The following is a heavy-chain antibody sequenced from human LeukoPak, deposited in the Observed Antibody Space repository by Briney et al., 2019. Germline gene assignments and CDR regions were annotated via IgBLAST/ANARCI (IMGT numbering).Heavy chain of an antibody. CDR1: GGSISSGSYY. J-gene: IGHJ4*02. D-gene: IGHD6-13*01. CDR3: ARDGAAADFDY. Sequence: PSETLSLXCTVSGGSISSGSYYWIWIRQPAGKGLEWIGRIYTSGSTNYNPSLKSRVTISVDTSKNQFSLKLSSVTAADTAVCHCARDGAAADFDYWGQGTLVTVSS. CDR2: IYTSGST. V-gene: IGHV4-61*02.